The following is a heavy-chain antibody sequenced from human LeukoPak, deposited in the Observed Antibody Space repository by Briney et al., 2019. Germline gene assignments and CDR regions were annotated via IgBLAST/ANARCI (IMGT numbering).Heavy chain of an antibody. D-gene: IGHD6-6*01. Sequence: SETLSLTCAVYGGSFSGYYWNWIRQPPGKGLEWIGEINHSGSTNYNPSLKSRVTISVDTSKNQFSLRLSSVTAADTAVYYCARRDEYSGSLDYWGQGTLVTVSA. CDR1: GGSFSGYY. CDR3: ARRDEYSGSLDY. J-gene: IGHJ4*02. CDR2: INHSGST. V-gene: IGHV4-34*01.